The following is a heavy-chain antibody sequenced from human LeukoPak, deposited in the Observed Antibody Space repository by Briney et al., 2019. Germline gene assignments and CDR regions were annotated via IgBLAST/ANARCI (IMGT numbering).Heavy chain of an antibody. J-gene: IGHJ4*02. CDR3: ARVGYSSSSAQNGDY. CDR2: INHSGST. D-gene: IGHD6-6*01. CDR1: GGSFSGYY. V-gene: IGHV4-34*01. Sequence: SETLSLTCAVYGGSFSGYYWSWIRQPPGKGLEWIGEINHSGSTNYNPSLKSRVTISVDTSRNQFSLKLSSVTAADTAVYYCARVGYSSSSAQNGDYWGQGTLVTVSS.